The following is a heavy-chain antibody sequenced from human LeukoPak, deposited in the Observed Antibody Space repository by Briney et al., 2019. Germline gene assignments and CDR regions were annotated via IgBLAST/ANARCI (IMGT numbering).Heavy chain of an antibody. CDR2: IKQDGNEK. CDR1: GFTFSSYW. Sequence: GGSLRLSCAASGFTFSSYWMTWVRQAPGKGLEWVANIKQDGNEKYYVDSVKGRFTISGDNAKNSLYLQMNSPRVEDTAVYYCARVGFYASSRYYPDYWGQGTLVTVSS. V-gene: IGHV3-7*01. CDR3: ARVGFYASSRYYPDY. J-gene: IGHJ4*02. D-gene: IGHD2-8*01.